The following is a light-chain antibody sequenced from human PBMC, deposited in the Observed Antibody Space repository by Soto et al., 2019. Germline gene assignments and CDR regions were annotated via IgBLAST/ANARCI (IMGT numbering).Light chain of an antibody. CDR1: QSVNTKS. J-gene: IGKJ1*01. Sequence: EIVLPQSPGSLSLSPGEIASLSCTASQSVNTKSLAWYQQKTGQPPRLLIYDASNRATGIPARFSGSGSGTDFTLTISSLEPEDFAVYYCQQRSNWLWTFGQGTKVDIK. CDR2: DAS. CDR3: QQRSNWLWT. V-gene: IGKV3-11*01.